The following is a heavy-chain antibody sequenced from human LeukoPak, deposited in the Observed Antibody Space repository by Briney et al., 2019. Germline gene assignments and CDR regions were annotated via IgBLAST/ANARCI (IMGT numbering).Heavy chain of an antibody. Sequence: ASVKVSCKVSRYTLTELSMHWVRQAPGKGLEWMGGFDPEDGETIYAQQFRGRANTSEDPSTDTAYMELSSMRSEDTAVSYCATWLTMVRAAASLGMAVWGQGTTVTVPS. CDR2: FDPEDGET. CDR1: RYTLTELS. CDR3: ATWLTMVRAAASLGMAV. V-gene: IGHV1-24*01. D-gene: IGHD3-10*01. J-gene: IGHJ6*02.